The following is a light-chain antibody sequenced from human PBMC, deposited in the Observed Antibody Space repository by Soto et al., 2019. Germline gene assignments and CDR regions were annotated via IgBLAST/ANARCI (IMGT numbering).Light chain of an antibody. J-gene: IGKJ1*01. CDR3: QQYDYSPRT. CDR1: LSLPSRS. CDR2: AAS. V-gene: IGKV3-20*01. Sequence: ELVLTQSPGTLSLSPGDRATLSCRASLSLPSRSLAWYQQRPGQAPRVLISAASTRAADIPDRFSGSGSGTDFTLTSNGLEPEDFAVYYCQQYDYSPRTFGQGTKVEVK.